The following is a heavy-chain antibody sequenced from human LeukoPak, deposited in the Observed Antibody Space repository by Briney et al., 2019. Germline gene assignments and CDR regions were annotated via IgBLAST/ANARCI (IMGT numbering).Heavy chain of an antibody. J-gene: IGHJ4*02. V-gene: IGHV3-15*07. CDR1: GFTFSNAW. CDR2: IKRETDGGTK. D-gene: IGHD5-18*01. CDR3: TTDIREYSYGGVGFDF. Sequence: PGGSLRLSCAASGFTFSNAWMNWVRQAPGKGLEWVGRIKRETDGGTKDYPAPVKGRFTISRDDSKNTLYLQMNSLKIEDTAVYFCTTDIREYSYGGVGFDFWGQGTLVTVSS.